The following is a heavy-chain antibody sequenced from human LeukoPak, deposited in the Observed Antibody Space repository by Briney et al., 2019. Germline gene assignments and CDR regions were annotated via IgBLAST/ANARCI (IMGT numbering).Heavy chain of an antibody. CDR3: AKDLSDGGSCYGCDAFDI. V-gene: IGHV3-23*01. D-gene: IGHD2-15*01. J-gene: IGHJ3*02. CDR2: ISGSGGST. Sequence: GGSLRLSCAASGFTFSSYAMSWVRQAPGKGLEWVSAISGSGGSTYYADSVKGRFTISRDNSRNTLYLQMNSLRAEDTAVYYCAKDLSDGGSCYGCDAFDIWGQGTMVTVSS. CDR1: GFTFSSYA.